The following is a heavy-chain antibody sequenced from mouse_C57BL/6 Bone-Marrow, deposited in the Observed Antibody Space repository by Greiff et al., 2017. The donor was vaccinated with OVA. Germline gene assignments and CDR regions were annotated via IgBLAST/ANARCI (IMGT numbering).Heavy chain of an antibody. CDR3: ARGWYPYYSAMDY. D-gene: IGHD2-1*01. Sequence: QVQLQQPGAELVMPGASVKLSCKASGYTFTSYWMHWVKQRPGQGLEWIGEIDPSDSYTNYNQKFKGKSTLTVDKSSSTAYMQLSSLTSEDSAVYYCARGWYPYYSAMDYWGQGTSVTVSS. CDR2: IDPSDSYT. V-gene: IGHV1-69*01. CDR1: GYTFTSYW. J-gene: IGHJ4*01.